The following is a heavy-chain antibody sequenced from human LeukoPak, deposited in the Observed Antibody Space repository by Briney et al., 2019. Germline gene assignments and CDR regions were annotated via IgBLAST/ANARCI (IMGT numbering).Heavy chain of an antibody. CDR2: IYYSGST. V-gene: IGHV4-39*07. D-gene: IGHD3-10*01. CDR3: ARDHGYYGSGAIDY. J-gene: IGHJ4*02. CDR1: GGSISSSSYY. Sequence: SETLSLTCTVSGGSISSSSYYWGWIRQPPGKGLEWIGSIYYSGSTYYNPSLKSRVTISVDTSKNQFSLKLSSVTAADTAVYYCARDHGYYGSGAIDYWGREPWSPSPQ.